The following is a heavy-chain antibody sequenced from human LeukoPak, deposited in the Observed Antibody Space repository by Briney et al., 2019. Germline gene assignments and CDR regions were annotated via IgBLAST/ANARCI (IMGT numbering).Heavy chain of an antibody. D-gene: IGHD1-26*01. J-gene: IGHJ6*02. V-gene: IGHV3-53*01. Sequence: GGSLRLSCAAPGFTVSSNYMSWVRQAPGKGLEWVSVIYTGGSTYYAASVKGRFTMSRDNSKNMLYLQMNSLRAEDTAVYYCARWGELPSYNYYGMDVWGQGTTVTVSS. CDR3: ARWGELPSYNYYGMDV. CDR1: GFTVSSNY. CDR2: IYTGGST.